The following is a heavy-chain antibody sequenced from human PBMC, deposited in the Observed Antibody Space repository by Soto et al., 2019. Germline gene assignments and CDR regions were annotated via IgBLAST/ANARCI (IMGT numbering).Heavy chain of an antibody. D-gene: IGHD3-22*01. CDR3: ARRLYYDSSGFEGGGMDV. CDR2: IYYSGST. V-gene: IGHV4-39*01. Sequence: PSETLSLTCTVSGGSISGSSYYWGWIRQPPGKGLEWIGSIYYSGSTYYNPSPKSRVTISVDTSKNQFSLKLSSVTAADTAVYYCARRLYYDSSGFEGGGMDVWGQGTTVTSP. J-gene: IGHJ6*02. CDR1: GGSISGSSYY.